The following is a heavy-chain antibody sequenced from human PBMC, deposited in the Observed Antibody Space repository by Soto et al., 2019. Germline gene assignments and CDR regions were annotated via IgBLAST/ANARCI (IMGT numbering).Heavy chain of an antibody. J-gene: IGHJ4*02. Sequence: EMQRVESGGGLVQPGGSLRLSCAASGFTVNNNYMSWVRQDPGKGLEWVSIIYSGGSTYYADSVKGRFSTSRDISKNMLFLQMNSLRAEDTAVYYCARGLGTTGYYYGLDFWGQGTLVTVSS. D-gene: IGHD3-22*01. CDR3: ARGLGTTGYYYGLDF. V-gene: IGHV3-66*01. CDR1: GFTVNNNY. CDR2: IYSGGST.